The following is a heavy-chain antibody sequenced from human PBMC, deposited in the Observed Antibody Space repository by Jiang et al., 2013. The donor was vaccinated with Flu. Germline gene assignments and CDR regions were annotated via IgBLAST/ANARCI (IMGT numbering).Heavy chain of an antibody. V-gene: IGHV1-3*01. D-gene: IGHD4-11*01. CDR1: GYTFTSYA. CDR3: ARNLPTTSAFDY. J-gene: IGHJ4*02. CDR2: INAGNGNT. Sequence: SGAEVRSLGLSEGSCKASGYTFTSYAMHWVRQAPGQRLEWMGWINAGNGNTKYSQKFQGRVTITRDTSASTAYMELSSLRSEDTAVYYCARNLPTTSAFDYWGQGTLVTVSS.